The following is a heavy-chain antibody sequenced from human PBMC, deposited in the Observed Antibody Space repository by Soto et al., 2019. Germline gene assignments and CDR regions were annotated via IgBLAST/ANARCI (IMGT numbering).Heavy chain of an antibody. CDR3: AREKSGGYCSSTSCYARGNYYYYYMDV. CDR2: INHSGST. D-gene: IGHD2-2*01. J-gene: IGHJ6*03. V-gene: IGHV4-34*01. Sequence: TLSLTCAVYGGSFSGYYWSWIRQPPGKGLEWIGEINHSGSTNYNPSLKSRVTISVDTSKNQFSLKLSSVTAADTAVYYCAREKSGGYCSSTSCYARGNYYYYYMDVWGKGTTVTVSS. CDR1: GGSFSGYY.